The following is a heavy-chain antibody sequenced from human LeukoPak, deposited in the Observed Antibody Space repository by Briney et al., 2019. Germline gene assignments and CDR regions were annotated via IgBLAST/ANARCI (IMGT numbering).Heavy chain of an antibody. CDR2: MDPDGRTI. CDR3: AKAGYCSSTSCYNQLRYYYYMDV. Sequence: GGSLRLSCEASGFAFSSYWMHWVRQAPGKGLEWVSRMDPDGRTIDYADSVKGRFTISRDNSKNTLYLQMNSLRAEDTAVYYCAKAGYCSSTSCYNQLRYYYYMDVWGKGTTVTVSS. V-gene: IGHV3-74*01. J-gene: IGHJ6*03. CDR1: GFAFSSYW. D-gene: IGHD2-2*02.